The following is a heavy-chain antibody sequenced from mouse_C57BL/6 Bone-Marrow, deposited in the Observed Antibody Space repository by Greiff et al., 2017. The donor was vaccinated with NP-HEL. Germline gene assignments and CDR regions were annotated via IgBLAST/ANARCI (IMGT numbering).Heavy chain of an antibody. V-gene: IGHV1-74*01. Sequence: QVHVKQPGAELVKPGASVKVSCKASGYTFTSYWMHWVKQRPGQGLEWIGRIHPSDSDTNYNQKFKGKATLTVDKSSSTAYMQLSSLTSEDSAVYYCAIPDGYSAWFAYWGQGTLVTVSA. CDR3: AIPDGYSAWFAY. CDR1: GYTFTSYW. CDR2: IHPSDSDT. J-gene: IGHJ3*01. D-gene: IGHD2-3*01.